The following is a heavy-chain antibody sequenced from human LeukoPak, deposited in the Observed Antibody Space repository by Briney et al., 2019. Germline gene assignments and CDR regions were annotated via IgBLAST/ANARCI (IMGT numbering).Heavy chain of an antibody. D-gene: IGHD3-22*01. CDR3: ARDSSGYYYGSAFDI. CDR2: INHSGST. J-gene: IGHJ3*02. CDR1: GGSFSGYY. Sequence: SETLSLTCAVYGGSFSGYYLSWIRQPPGKGLEWIGEINHSGSTYYNPSLKSRVTISVDTSKNQFSLKLSSVTAADTAVYHCARDSSGYYYGSAFDIWGQGTMVTVSS. V-gene: IGHV4-34*09.